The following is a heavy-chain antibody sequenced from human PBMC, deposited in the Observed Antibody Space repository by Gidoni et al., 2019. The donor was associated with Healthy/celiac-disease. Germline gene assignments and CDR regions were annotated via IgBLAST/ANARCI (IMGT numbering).Heavy chain of an antibody. V-gene: IGHV1-46*03. CDR2: INPSGGST. D-gene: IGHD6-13*01. CDR3: ARALYSSSWYPYYYGMDV. Sequence: QVQLVQSGAEVKKPGASVKVSCKASGYTFTSYYMHWVRQAPGQGLEWMGIINPSGGSTSYAKKFQGRVTMTRDTSTSTVYMELSSLRSEDTAVYYCARALYSSSWYPYYYGMDVWGQGTTVTVSS. CDR1: GYTFTSYY. J-gene: IGHJ6*02.